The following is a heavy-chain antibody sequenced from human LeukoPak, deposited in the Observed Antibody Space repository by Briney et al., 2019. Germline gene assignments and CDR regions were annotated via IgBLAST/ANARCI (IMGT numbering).Heavy chain of an antibody. V-gene: IGHV3-23*01. CDR2: ISGSGGST. CDR3: AKHSSSSSWYRNDY. D-gene: IGHD6-13*01. Sequence: RGSLRLSCAPSGFTFSSYAMSWVRQAPGKGLEWVSAISGSGGSTYYADSVKGPFTISRDNSKNTLYLQMNSLRAEDTAVYYCAKHSSSSSWYRNDYWGQGTLVTVSS. J-gene: IGHJ4*02. CDR1: GFTFSSYA.